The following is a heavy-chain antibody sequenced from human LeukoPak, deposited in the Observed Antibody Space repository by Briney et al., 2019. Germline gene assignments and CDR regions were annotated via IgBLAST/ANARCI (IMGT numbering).Heavy chain of an antibody. CDR3: ARVYGSGSYYKNWFDP. J-gene: IGHJ5*02. V-gene: IGHV4-34*01. CDR1: GGSFSGYY. CDR2: INHSGST. Sequence: PSETLSLTCAVSGGSFSGYYWSWIRQPPGKGLEWIGEINHSGSTNYNPSLKSRVTISVDTSKNQFSLKLSSVTAADTAVYYCARVYGSGSYYKNWFDPWGQGTLVTVSS. D-gene: IGHD3-10*01.